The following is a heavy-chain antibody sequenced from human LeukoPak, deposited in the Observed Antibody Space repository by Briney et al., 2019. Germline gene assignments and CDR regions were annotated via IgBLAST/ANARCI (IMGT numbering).Heavy chain of an antibody. V-gene: IGHV3-30-3*01. J-gene: IGHJ4*02. CDR2: ISYDGSNK. Sequence: PGRSLRLSCAASGFSFNTYAVHWVRQAPGKGLEWVALISYDGSNKYYADSVKGRFTISRDNSRNTLYLQMNSLRTEDTAVYYCARDFYETGGYYYWGQGTLVTVSS. D-gene: IGHD3-22*01. CDR1: GFSFNTYA. CDR3: ARDFYETGGYYY.